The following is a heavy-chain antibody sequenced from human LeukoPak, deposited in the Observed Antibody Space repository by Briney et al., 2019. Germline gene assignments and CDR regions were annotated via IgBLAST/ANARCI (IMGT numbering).Heavy chain of an antibody. CDR1: GYTFTSYD. Sequence: ASVKVSCKASGYTFTSYDINWVRQATGQGLEWMGWMNPNTGNTGYAQNLQGRVTMTTDTSTSTAYMELRSLRSDDTAMYYCARMEMATAIFDYWGQGTLVTVSS. CDR2: MNPNTGNT. V-gene: IGHV1-8*01. D-gene: IGHD5-24*01. CDR3: ARMEMATAIFDY. J-gene: IGHJ4*02.